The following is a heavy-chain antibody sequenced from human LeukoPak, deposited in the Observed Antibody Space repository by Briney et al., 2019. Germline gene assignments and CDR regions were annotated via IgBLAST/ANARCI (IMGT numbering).Heavy chain of an antibody. CDR2: VYGNGNT. CDR1: GFSVANDR. V-gene: IGHV3-53*01. D-gene: IGHD3-16*02. J-gene: IGHJ4*02. Sequence: GGSMRLSCAASGFSVANDRMSWVRQPPGKGLEWVSTVYGNGNTAYTDSVKGRFTISRDNSKNTLLLQMNSLRAEDTAVYFCVRERLGAIVENWGQGVLVIVSS. CDR3: VRERLGAIVEN.